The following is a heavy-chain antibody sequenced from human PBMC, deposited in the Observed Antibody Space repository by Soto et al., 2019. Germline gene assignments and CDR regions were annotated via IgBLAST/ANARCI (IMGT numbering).Heavy chain of an antibody. Sequence: ASVKVSCKASGYTFTSYDINWVRQATGQGLEWMGWMNPNSGNTGYAQKFQGRVTMTRNTSISTAYMELSSLRSEDTAVYYCARVQCGWFGELTVSDYWGQGTLVTVSS. V-gene: IGHV1-8*01. J-gene: IGHJ4*02. D-gene: IGHD3-10*01. CDR3: ARVQCGWFGELTVSDY. CDR1: GYTFTSYD. CDR2: MNPNSGNT.